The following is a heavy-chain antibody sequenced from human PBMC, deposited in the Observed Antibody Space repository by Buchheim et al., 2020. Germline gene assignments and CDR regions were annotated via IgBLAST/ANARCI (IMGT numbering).Heavy chain of an antibody. Sequence: QVTLKESGPALVKPTQTLTLTCTFSGFSLSTSGMRVNWIRQPPGKALEWLARIDWDDDKFYSTSLKTRLTISKDTSKNQVVPTMTNMDPLDTATYYCARGPYCSGGNCYSGGFDYWGQGTL. CDR2: IDWDDDK. V-gene: IGHV2-70*04. CDR3: ARGPYCSGGNCYSGGFDY. CDR1: GFSLSTSGMR. D-gene: IGHD2-15*01. J-gene: IGHJ4*02.